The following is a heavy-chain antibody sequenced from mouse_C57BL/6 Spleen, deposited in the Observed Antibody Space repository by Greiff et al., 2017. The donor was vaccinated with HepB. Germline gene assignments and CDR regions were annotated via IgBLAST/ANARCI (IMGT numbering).Heavy chain of an antibody. D-gene: IGHD2-5*01. CDR3: ARLTYYSNYVYYLDN. V-gene: IGHV1-76*01. CDR2: IYPGSGNT. CDR1: GYTFTDYY. J-gene: IGHJ2*01. Sequence: VQLQQSGAELVRPGASVKLSCKASGYTFTDYYINWVKQRPGQGLEWIARIYPGSGNTYYNEKFKGKATLTAEKSSSTAYMQLSSLTSEDSAVYSCARLTYYSNYVYYLDNWSQGTTLTVSS.